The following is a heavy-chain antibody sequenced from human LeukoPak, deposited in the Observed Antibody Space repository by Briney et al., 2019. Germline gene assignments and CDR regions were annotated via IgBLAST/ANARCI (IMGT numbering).Heavy chain of an antibody. CDR2: MNPNSGNT. J-gene: IGHJ5*02. CDR3: ARGVTPTYYYGSGSHNWFDP. CDR1: GYTFTSYD. Sequence: ASVKVSCKASGYTFTSYDINWVRQATGQGLEWMGWMNPNSGNTGYAQKFQGRVTMTRNTSISTAYMELSSLRSEDTAVYYWARGVTPTYYYGSGSHNWFDPWGQGTLVTVSS. V-gene: IGHV1-8*01. D-gene: IGHD3-10*01.